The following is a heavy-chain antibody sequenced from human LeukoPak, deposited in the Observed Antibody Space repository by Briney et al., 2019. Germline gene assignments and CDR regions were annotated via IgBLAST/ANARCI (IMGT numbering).Heavy chain of an antibody. CDR3: AIQGSGSYINYY. Sequence: PGGSLRLSCAASGFSFINYGMDWVRQAPGKGLEWVAIISYDGSDKKYADSVKGRFTISRDNSKNTLYLEMNSLRGEDTAVYYCAIQGSGSYINYYWGQGTLVTVSS. J-gene: IGHJ4*02. CDR1: GFSFINYG. CDR2: ISYDGSDK. D-gene: IGHD1-26*01. V-gene: IGHV3-30*03.